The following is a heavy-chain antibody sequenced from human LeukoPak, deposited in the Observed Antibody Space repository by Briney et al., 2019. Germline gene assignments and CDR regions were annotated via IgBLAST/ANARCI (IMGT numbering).Heavy chain of an antibody. Sequence: ASVNVSCKASGYTFTGYYMHWVRQAPGQGLEWMGWINPNSGGTNYAQKFQGRVTMTRDTSISTAYMELSRLRSDDTAVYYCARTITMIADDALDIWGQGTMVTVSS. CDR2: INPNSGGT. CDR1: GYTFTGYY. V-gene: IGHV1-2*02. J-gene: IGHJ3*02. D-gene: IGHD3-22*01. CDR3: ARTITMIADDALDI.